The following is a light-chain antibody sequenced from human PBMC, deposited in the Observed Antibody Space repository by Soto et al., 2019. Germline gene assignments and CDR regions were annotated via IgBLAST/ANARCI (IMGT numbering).Light chain of an antibody. J-gene: IGKJ4*01. Sequence: DIQMTQSPSSVSASVGDRVPITCRASQGISSCLAWYQQKPGKAPKLLIYAASSLQGGVPSRVSGSGSGTEFTLTVSGLQPEDVATYYCQQANSFPLTFCGATKVPSK. CDR3: QQANSFPLT. V-gene: IGKV1-12*01. CDR2: AAS. CDR1: QGISSC.